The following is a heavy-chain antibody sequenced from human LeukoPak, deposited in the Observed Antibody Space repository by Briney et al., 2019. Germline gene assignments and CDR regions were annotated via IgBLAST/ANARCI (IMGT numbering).Heavy chain of an antibody. Sequence: PSETLSLTCTVSGGSISSDYWSWIRQPPGKGLEWIGYVYYSGITNYNPSLKSRVTISVGTSKNHFSLKLTSVTAADTAVYYCARLLGWSGPINWFDPWGRGTLVTVSS. CDR1: GGSISSDY. J-gene: IGHJ5*02. CDR3: ARLLGWSGPINWFDP. V-gene: IGHV4-59*08. CDR2: VYYSGIT. D-gene: IGHD3-3*01.